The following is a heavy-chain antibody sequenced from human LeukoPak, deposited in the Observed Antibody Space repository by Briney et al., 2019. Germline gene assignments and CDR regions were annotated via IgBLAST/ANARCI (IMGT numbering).Heavy chain of an antibody. Sequence: PGGSLRLSCAASGFTFSSYGMHWVRQAPGKGLEWVAVISYDGSNKYYADSVKGRFTISRDNSKNTLYLQKNSLRAEDTAGYYCAKVTMVRGVTQSGDYWGQGTLVTVSS. J-gene: IGHJ4*02. CDR1: GFTFSSYG. CDR3: AKVTMVRGVTQSGDY. CDR2: ISYDGSNK. D-gene: IGHD3-10*01. V-gene: IGHV3-30*18.